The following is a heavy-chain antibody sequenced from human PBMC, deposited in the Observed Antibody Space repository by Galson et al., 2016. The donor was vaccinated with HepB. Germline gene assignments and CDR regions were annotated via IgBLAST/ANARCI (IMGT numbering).Heavy chain of an antibody. Sequence: QSGAEVKKPGESLKISCKGSGYSFTSYWIGWVRQMPGKGLEWMGIIYPGDSDTRYSPSFQGQVTVSADKSISTAYLQWSSLKASDTAMYYCARRGYSDSSGYYGYYYYGMDVWGQGTTVTVSS. CDR1: GYSFTSYW. D-gene: IGHD3-22*01. J-gene: IGHJ6*02. CDR2: IYPGDSDT. CDR3: ARRGYSDSSGYYGYYYYGMDV. V-gene: IGHV5-51*01.